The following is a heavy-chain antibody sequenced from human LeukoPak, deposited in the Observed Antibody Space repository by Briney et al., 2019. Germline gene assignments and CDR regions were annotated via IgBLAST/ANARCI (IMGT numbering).Heavy chain of an antibody. Sequence: SETLSLTCTVSGGSISRYYWSWIRQPPGKGLEWIGYLYYSGSTSYNPSLTSRVTMSQDTSKNQFSRKMTSVTAADTAVYYCASDSCGMFYFDYWGKGTLVTVSS. CDR1: GGSISRYY. CDR2: LYYSGST. J-gene: IGHJ4*02. CDR3: ASDSCGMFYFDY. D-gene: IGHD1-14*01. V-gene: IGHV4-59*01.